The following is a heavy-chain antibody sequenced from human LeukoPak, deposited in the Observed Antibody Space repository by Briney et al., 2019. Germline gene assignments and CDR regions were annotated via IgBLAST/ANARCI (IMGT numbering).Heavy chain of an antibody. CDR2: INHSGST. Sequence: SETLSLTCAVYGGSFSGYYWSWIRQPPGKGLEWIGEINHSGSTNYNPSLKRRGTISVDTYKNHFSVKLSSETAADTAVYYCARHPLLRRHLWFGAGRNRSQYYFDYWGQGTLVPVSS. CDR3: ARHPLLRRHLWFGAGRNRSQYYFDY. CDR1: GGSFSGYY. J-gene: IGHJ4*02. V-gene: IGHV4-34*01. D-gene: IGHD3-10*01.